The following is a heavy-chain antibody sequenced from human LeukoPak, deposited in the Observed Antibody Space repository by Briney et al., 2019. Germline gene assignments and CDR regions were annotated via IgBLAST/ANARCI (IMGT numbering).Heavy chain of an antibody. Sequence: SETLSLTCAVYGGSFSGYYWSWLRQPPGKGLEWIGEINHSGSTNYNPSLKSRVTISVDTSKNQFSLKITSVTAADTAVYYCARSRGGHGDYGSWFDPWGQGTLVTVSS. CDR2: INHSGST. V-gene: IGHV4-34*01. D-gene: IGHD4-17*01. CDR1: GGSFSGYY. CDR3: ARSRGGHGDYGSWFDP. J-gene: IGHJ5*02.